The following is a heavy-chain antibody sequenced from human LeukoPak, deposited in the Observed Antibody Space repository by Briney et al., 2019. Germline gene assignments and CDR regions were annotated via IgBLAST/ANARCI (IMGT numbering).Heavy chain of an antibody. CDR1: GLTFNSYA. D-gene: IGHD6-6*01. CDR2: ISGSGGST. J-gene: IGHJ4*02. CDR3: AKDFSIAARPVNYY. V-gene: IGHV3-23*01. Sequence: GGSLRLSCAASGLTFNSYAMSWLRQAPGKGLEWVSGISGSGGSTYYADSVKGRFTISIDNPKNTLYLQMNSLRAEDTAVYYCAKDFSIAARPVNYYWGQGTLVTVSS.